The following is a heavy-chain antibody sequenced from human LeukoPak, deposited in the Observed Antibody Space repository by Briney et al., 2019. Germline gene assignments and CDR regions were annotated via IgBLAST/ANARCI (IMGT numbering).Heavy chain of an antibody. D-gene: IGHD5-12*01. CDR2: IRYDGSNK. J-gene: IGHJ4*02. Sequence: PGGSLRLSCAASGFTFSSYGMHWVRQAPGKGLEWVAFIRYDGSNKYYADSVKGRFTISRDNSKNTLYLQMNSLRAEDTAVYYCAKDRLRMKRYDYWGQGTLVTVSS. CDR1: GFTFSSYG. CDR3: AKDRLRMKRYDY. V-gene: IGHV3-30*02.